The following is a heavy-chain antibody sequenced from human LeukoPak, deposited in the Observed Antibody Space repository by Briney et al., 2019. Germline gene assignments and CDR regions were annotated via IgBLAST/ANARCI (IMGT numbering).Heavy chain of an antibody. V-gene: IGHV3-30*03. Sequence: PGGSLRLSCAASGFTFSSHGLHWVRQAPGKGPEWVAVISYDGSDKYYADSVKDRFTISRDNSKNTLYLQMNSLRAEDTAVYYCAREGSSGYYPYWGQGILVTVSS. CDR1: GFTFSSHG. CDR2: ISYDGSDK. J-gene: IGHJ4*02. D-gene: IGHD3-22*01. CDR3: AREGSSGYYPY.